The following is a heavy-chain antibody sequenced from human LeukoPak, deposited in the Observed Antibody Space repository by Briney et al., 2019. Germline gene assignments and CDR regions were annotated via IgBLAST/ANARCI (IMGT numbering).Heavy chain of an antibody. CDR2: IFYSGNT. V-gene: IGHV4-59*01. CDR1: GGSISKYY. J-gene: IGHJ5*02. Sequence: SETLSLTCIVSGGSISKYYWSWIRQSPGKGLEWIGYIFYSGNTNYNPSLKSRVTTSVDTSKNQFSLRLTSVTAADTAVYYCARGDSSGYYFWLDPWGQGILVTVSS. D-gene: IGHD3-22*01. CDR3: ARGDSSGYYFWLDP.